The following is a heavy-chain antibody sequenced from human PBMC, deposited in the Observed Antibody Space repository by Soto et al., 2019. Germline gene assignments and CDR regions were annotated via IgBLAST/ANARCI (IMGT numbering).Heavy chain of an antibody. CDR3: ARHAAKYDSSGYVPYYFDY. Sequence: SETLSLTCTVSGGSISSYYWSWIRQPPGKGLEWIGYIYYSGSTNYNPSLKSRVTISVETSKNQFSLKLSSVTAADTAVYYCARHAAKYDSSGYVPYYFDYWGQGTLVTVSS. CDR1: GGSISSYY. D-gene: IGHD3-22*01. V-gene: IGHV4-59*08. J-gene: IGHJ4*02. CDR2: IYYSGST.